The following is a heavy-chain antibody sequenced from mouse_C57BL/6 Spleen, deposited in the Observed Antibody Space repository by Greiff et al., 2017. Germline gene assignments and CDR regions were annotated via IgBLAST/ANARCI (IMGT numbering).Heavy chain of an antibody. CDR2: IYPRDGST. J-gene: IGHJ2*01. Sequence: QVQLKESGPELVKPGASVKLSCKASGYTFTSYDINWVKQRPGQGLEWIGWIYPRDGSTKYNEKFKGKATLTVDTSSSTAYMELHSLTSEDTAVYFGARYYYGSSYRDFDYWGQGTTLTVSS. D-gene: IGHD1-1*01. CDR3: ARYYYGSSYRDFDY. CDR1: GYTFTSYD. V-gene: IGHV1-85*01.